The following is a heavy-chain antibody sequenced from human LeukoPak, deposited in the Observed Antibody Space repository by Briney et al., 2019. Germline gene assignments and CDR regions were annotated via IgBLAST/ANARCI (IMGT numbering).Heavy chain of an antibody. J-gene: IGHJ6*02. CDR3: AKDLALYSGYDNYYGMDV. CDR2: ISYDGSNK. Sequence: PGGSLRLSCAASGFTFSSYGMHWVRQAPGKGLEWAAVISYDGSNKYYADSVKGRFTISRDNSKNTLYLQMNSLRAEDTAVYYCAKDLALYSGYDNYYGMDVWGQGTTVTVSS. CDR1: GFTFSSYG. D-gene: IGHD5-12*01. V-gene: IGHV3-30*18.